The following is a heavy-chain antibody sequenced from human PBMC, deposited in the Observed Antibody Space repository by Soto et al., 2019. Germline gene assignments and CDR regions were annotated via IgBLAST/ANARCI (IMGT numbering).Heavy chain of an antibody. J-gene: IGHJ4*02. D-gene: IGHD3-3*01. CDR3: ARQVDDFWSGYHQFAY. CDR2: IYYSGST. V-gene: IGHV4-39*01. Sequence: QLQLQESGPGLVKPSETLSLTCTVSGGSISSSSYYWGWIRQPPGKGLEWIGSIYYSGSTDNNPSLKSRFTLAVDTSRNRCSLKLSSVTAADTAVYYCARQVDDFWSGYHQFAYWGQGTLVTVSS. CDR1: GGSISSSSYY.